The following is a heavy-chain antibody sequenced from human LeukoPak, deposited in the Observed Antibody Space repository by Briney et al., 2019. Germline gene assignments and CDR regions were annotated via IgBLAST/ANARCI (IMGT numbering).Heavy chain of an antibody. D-gene: IGHD2-15*01. V-gene: IGHV4-39*01. CDR2: IYYSGST. CDR1: GGSISSRSYY. J-gene: IGHJ4*02. Sequence: PSETLSLTCTVSGGSISSRSYYWGWIRQPPGKGLEWIGSIYYSGSTYYNPSLKSRVTISVDTSKNQFSLKLSSATAADTAVYYCARLVRDCSGGNCYSGFDYWGQGTLVTVSS. CDR3: ARLVRDCSGGNCYSGFDY.